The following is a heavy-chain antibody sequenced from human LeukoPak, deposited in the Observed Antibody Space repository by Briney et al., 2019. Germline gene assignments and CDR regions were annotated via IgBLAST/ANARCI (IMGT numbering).Heavy chain of an antibody. CDR2: INHSGSS. CDR1: GGSFSGYY. D-gene: IGHD4-17*01. Sequence: SETLSLTCAVYGGSFSGYYWSWIRQPPGKGLEWIGEINHSGSSNYNPYLKSRVTISVDTSKNQFSLKLSSVTAADTAVYYCARPMTTVTSDAFDIWGQGTMVTVSS. CDR3: ARPMTTVTSDAFDI. J-gene: IGHJ3*02. V-gene: IGHV4-34*01.